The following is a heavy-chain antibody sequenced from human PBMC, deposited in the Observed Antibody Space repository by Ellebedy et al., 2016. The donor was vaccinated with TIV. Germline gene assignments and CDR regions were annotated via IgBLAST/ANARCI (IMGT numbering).Heavy chain of an antibody. CDR3: ANSFGGHVPRLRVDY. J-gene: IGHJ4*02. D-gene: IGHD5-12*01. CDR1: YDSISSYY. V-gene: IGHV4-59*08. CDR2: ISYSGST. Sequence: MPSETLSLTCTVSYDSISSYYWSWIRQPPGKGLEWIGYISYSGSTNYKSSLKSRVTISVDTSKNQFSLELSSVTAADTAVYYCANSFGGHVPRLRVDYWGQGTLVTVSS.